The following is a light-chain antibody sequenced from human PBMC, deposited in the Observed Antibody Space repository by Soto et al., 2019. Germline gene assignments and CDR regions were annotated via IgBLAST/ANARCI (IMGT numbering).Light chain of an antibody. CDR2: EVS. CDR3: SSYAGSNIFV. Sequence: QSALTQPPSASGSPGQSVTISCTGTSSDVGGYNYVSWYQHHPGKAPKVMIYEVSKRPSGVPDCFSGSKSGNTASLTVSGLQADDEADYYCSSYAGSNIFVFGTGTKVTVL. J-gene: IGLJ1*01. CDR1: SSDVGGYNY. V-gene: IGLV2-8*01.